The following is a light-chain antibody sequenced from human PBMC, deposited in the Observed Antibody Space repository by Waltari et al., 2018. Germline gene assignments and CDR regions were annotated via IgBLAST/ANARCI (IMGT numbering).Light chain of an antibody. V-gene: IGKV3-15*01. CDR2: GAS. J-gene: IGKJ4*01. CDR3: QQYSNWPPLT. CDR1: QSISDY. Sequence: EIVMTQSPATLSVSTGERATLSCRASQSISDYLAWYQQKPGQAPRLLIYGASIRATGIPARFSGSGSGTDFTLTISSLQSEDFAVYFCQQYSNWPPLTFGGGTKVDFK.